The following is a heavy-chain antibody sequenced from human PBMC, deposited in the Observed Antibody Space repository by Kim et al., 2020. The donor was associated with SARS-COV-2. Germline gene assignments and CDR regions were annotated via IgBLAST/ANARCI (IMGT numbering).Heavy chain of an antibody. J-gene: IGHJ4*01. Sequence: GGSLRLSCAASGITFSSYGMHWVRQAPGKGLEWVAPISDDGSNKYYADSVKGRFTISRDNSKNTLYLQMSSLRPEDTAVYYCAKYRATRGCYLPYFVYLG. D-gene: IGHD3-22*01. V-gene: IGHV3-30*18. CDR1: GITFSSYG. CDR2: ISDDGSNK. CDR3: AKYRATRGCYLPYFVY.